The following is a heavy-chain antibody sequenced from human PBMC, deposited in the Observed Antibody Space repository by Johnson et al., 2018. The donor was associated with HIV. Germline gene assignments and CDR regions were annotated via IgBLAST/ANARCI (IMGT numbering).Heavy chain of an antibody. J-gene: IGHJ3*02. CDR3: AREGGYDFWSGYGPEKRCAFDI. CDR1: GFTFSSYA. Sequence: QVQLAESGGGVVQPGRSLRLSCAASGFTFSSYAMHWVRQAPGKGLEWVAVISYDGSNKYYADSVKGRFTISRDNSKNTLYLQMNSLRAEDTAVYYCAREGGYDFWSGYGPEKRCAFDIWGQGTMVTVSS. D-gene: IGHD3-3*01. CDR2: ISYDGSNK. V-gene: IGHV3-30*04.